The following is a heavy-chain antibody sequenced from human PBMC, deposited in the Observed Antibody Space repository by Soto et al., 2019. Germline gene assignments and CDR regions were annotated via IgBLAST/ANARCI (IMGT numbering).Heavy chain of an antibody. CDR2: IDYSGST. J-gene: IGHJ6*02. V-gene: IGHV4-30-4*08. Sequence: SETLSLTCTVSGGSISSGGYYWSWIRQHPGKGLEWIGYIDYSGSTCYNPSLKSRVIISADTSKNLFSLKLRSVTAADTALYFCAIDGPYYYGMDVSGQGTTVTVSS. CDR3: AIDGPYYYGMDV. CDR1: GGSISSGGYY.